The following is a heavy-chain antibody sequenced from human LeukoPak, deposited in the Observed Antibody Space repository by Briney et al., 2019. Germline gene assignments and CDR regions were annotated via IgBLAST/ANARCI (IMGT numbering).Heavy chain of an antibody. V-gene: IGHV3-23*01. J-gene: IGHJ4*02. CDR1: GFTLSSYA. Sequence: GGPLRLSCAASGFTLSSYAMSWVRQAPGKGLEWVSAISGSGGSTYYADSVKGRFTISRDNSKNTLYLQMNSLRAEDTAVYYCAKPRGYCGYAAFDYWGQGTLVTVSS. CDR3: AKPRGYCGYAAFDY. CDR2: ISGSGGST. D-gene: IGHD5-12*01.